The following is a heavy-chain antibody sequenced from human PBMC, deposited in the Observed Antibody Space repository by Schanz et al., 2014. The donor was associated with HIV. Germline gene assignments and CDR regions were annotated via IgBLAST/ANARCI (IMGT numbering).Heavy chain of an antibody. CDR1: GYSFTSYD. V-gene: IGHV1-8*01. D-gene: IGHD6-19*01. CDR3: AGGKKWLAVVCDF. Sequence: QVQLVQSGAEAKKPGASVMLSCKASGYSFTSYDINWVRQATGLGLEWMGWMNPNSGYTGYAQKFQGRVTMTRNTSISTAYMELSRLTSEDTAVNYCAGGKKWLAVVCDFWGQGALVTVSS. J-gene: IGHJ4*02. CDR2: MNPNSGYT.